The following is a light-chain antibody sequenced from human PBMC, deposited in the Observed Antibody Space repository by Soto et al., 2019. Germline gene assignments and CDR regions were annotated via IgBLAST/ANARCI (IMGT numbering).Light chain of an antibody. V-gene: IGKV3-20*01. CDR2: NAS. CDR3: QQYGSSPQT. J-gene: IGKJ1*01. CDR1: QSVSSSY. Sequence: EIVLTQSPGTLSLSPGERATLSCRASQSVSSSYLAWYQHKPGQAPRLLIYNASNRASGIPDRFSGSGSGTDFSLTISGLEPEDFVVYYCQQYGSSPQTFGQGPRVEIK.